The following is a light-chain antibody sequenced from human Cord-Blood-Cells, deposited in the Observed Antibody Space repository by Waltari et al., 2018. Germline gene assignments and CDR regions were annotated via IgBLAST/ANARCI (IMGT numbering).Light chain of an antibody. J-gene: IGKJ1*01. CDR1: QSVSSK. V-gene: IGKV3-15*01. CDR2: GAS. Sequence: EIEITKSPATLSVSPGERSTLSCRASQSVSSKFAWYQQRLGQAARLLIYGASTRATSIPARFRGSGSGTGCTLTISSLQSADFAVYYCQQYNNRPQGTFGPVTKVEIK. CDR3: QQYNNRPQGT.